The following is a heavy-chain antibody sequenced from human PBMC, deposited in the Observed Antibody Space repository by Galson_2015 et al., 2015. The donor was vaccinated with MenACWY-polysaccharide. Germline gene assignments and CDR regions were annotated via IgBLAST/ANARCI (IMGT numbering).Heavy chain of an antibody. V-gene: IGHV3-23*01. Sequence: SLRLSCAASGSTFSSFAMNWVRQAPGKGLEWVSSISGSGGNTHYADSVRGRFTISRDNSKNTLYLQMNSLRAEETAVYYCGKDLTIMYYYYGMDVWGQGTTVTVSS. CDR1: GSTFSSFA. CDR3: GKDLTIMYYYYGMDV. D-gene: IGHD3-16*01. J-gene: IGHJ6*02. CDR2: ISGSGGNT.